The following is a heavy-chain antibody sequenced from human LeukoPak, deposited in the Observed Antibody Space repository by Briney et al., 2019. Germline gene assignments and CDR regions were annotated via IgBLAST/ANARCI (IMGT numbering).Heavy chain of an antibody. V-gene: IGHV4-39*02. D-gene: IGHD1-26*01. CDR1: GGSISSSSYY. CDR2: MFHSGTT. Sequence: SEPLSLTCTVSGGSISSSSYYWGWIRQPPGKGLEWIGSMFHSGTTYYNPSLKRRVTISVDTSNNHFSLKLSSVTAADTAVYYCARMLRTVWELPYYWGQGTLVTVSS. J-gene: IGHJ4*02. CDR3: ARMLRTVWELPYY.